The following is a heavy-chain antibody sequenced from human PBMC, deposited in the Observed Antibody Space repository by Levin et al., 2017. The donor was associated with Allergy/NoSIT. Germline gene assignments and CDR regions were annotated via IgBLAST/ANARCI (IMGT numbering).Heavy chain of an antibody. CDR3: ARAGRWEGVGY. J-gene: IGHJ4*02. V-gene: IGHV4-30-4*01. Sequence: SETLSLTCTVSGGSISGTDYYWSWIRQPPGKGLEWIGYIFYSGGTYYNPSLKSRVTISIDTSRNQFSLKLSSVTAADRAVYYRARAGRWEGVGYWGQGTLVTVSS. CDR2: IFYSGGT. D-gene: IGHD1-26*01. CDR1: GGSISGTDYY.